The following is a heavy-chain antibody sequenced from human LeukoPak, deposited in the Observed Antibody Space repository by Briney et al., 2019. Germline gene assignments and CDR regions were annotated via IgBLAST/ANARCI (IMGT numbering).Heavy chain of an antibody. D-gene: IGHD1-14*01. J-gene: IGHJ3*02. CDR3: ARHRPSSGAFDI. CDR1: GGSISSSSYY. V-gene: IGHV4-39*07. CDR2: IYYSGST. Sequence: PSETLSLTCTVSGGSISSSSYYWGWIRQPPGKGLEWIGSIYYSGSTYYNPSLKSRVTISVDTSKNQFSLKLSSVTAADTAVYYCARHRPSSGAFDIWGQGTMVTVSS.